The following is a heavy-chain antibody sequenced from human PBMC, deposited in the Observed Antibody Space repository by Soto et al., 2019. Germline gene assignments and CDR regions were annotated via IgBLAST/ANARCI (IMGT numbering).Heavy chain of an antibody. CDR3: AKDGAWNGLFDY. CDR2: IGSRGRDT. J-gene: IGHJ4*02. CDR1: GFTINSHA. V-gene: IGHV3-23*01. D-gene: IGHD1-1*01. Sequence: GGSLRLSCAVSGFTINSHAMGWVRQAPGKGLEWVSAIGSRGRDTYYADSVKGRFTISRDNSKNTLYLQMNSLRAEDTAVYYCAKDGAWNGLFDYWGQGTLVTVSS.